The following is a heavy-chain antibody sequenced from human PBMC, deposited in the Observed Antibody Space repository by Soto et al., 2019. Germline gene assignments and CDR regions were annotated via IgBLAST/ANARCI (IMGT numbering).Heavy chain of an antibody. Sequence: QVQLQESGPGLVKPSGTLSLTCAVSGGSISSSNWWSWVRQPPGKGLEWIGEIYHSGSTNYNPSPKSRVTISVDKSKNQFSLKLSSVTAADPAVYYCARRGYSYGSSYFDYWGQGTLVTVSS. CDR2: IYHSGST. CDR1: GGSISSSNW. V-gene: IGHV4-4*02. D-gene: IGHD5-18*01. J-gene: IGHJ4*02. CDR3: ARRGYSYGSSYFDY.